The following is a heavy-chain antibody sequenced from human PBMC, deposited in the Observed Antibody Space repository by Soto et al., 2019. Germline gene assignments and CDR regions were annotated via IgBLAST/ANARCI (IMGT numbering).Heavy chain of an antibody. CDR2: IYYSGST. CDR3: ARVPPLGDYYYYYMDV. Sequence: SETLSLTCTVSGGSISSYYWSWIRQPPGKRLEWIGYIYYSGSTNYNPSLKSRVTISVDTSKNQFSLKLSSVTAADTAVYYCARVPPLGDYYYYYMDVWGKGTTVTVSS. J-gene: IGHJ6*03. CDR1: GGSISSYY. V-gene: IGHV4-59*01. D-gene: IGHD3-16*01.